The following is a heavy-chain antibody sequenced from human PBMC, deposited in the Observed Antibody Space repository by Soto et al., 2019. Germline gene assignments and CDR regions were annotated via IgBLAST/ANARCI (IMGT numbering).Heavy chain of an antibody. CDR2: ISGGGDGT. V-gene: IGHV3-23*01. D-gene: IGHD2-8*01. CDR1: GFTFYNYA. CDR3: AKKGLGSLATYCTTGDCHYAFDV. J-gene: IGHJ3*01. Sequence: EVQLLESGGGLVRPGGSLRLSCAASGFTFYNYAMNWVRQAPGKGLEWVSTISGGGDGTYYADSVKGRFTISRDNSRNQVYLQMNRLRAEDTAVYYCAKKGLGSLATYCTTGDCHYAFDVWGQGTLVTVSS.